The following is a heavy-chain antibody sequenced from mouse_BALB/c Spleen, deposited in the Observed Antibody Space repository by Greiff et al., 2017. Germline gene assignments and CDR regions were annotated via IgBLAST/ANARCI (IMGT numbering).Heavy chain of an antibody. CDR2: IYPSDSYT. J-gene: IGHJ4*01. D-gene: IGHD1-1*01. Sequence: QVQLQQPGAELVRPGASVKLSCKASGYTFTSYWINWVKQRPGQGLEWIGNIYPSDSYTNYNQKFKDKATLTVDKSSSTAYMQLSSPTSEDSAVYYCTRFLLRFPYAMDYWGQGTSVTVSS. CDR1: GYTFTSYW. CDR3: TRFLLRFPYAMDY. V-gene: IGHV1-69*02.